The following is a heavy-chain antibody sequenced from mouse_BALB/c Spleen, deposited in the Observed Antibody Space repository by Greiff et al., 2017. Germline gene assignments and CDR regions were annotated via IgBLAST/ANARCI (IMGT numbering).Heavy chain of an antibody. Sequence: VQLQQPGAELVKPGASVKLSCKASGYTFTSYWMHWVKQRPGQGLEWIGEINPSNGRTNYNEKFKSKATLTVDKSSSTAYMQLSSLTSEDSAVYYCARKGYGYDAMDYWGQGTSVTVSS. J-gene: IGHJ4*01. V-gene: IGHV1S81*02. CDR3: ARKGYGYDAMDY. CDR1: GYTFTSYW. CDR2: INPSNGRT. D-gene: IGHD2-10*02.